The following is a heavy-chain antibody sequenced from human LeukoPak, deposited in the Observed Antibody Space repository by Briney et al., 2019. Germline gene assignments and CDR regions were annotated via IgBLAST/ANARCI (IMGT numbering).Heavy chain of an antibody. CDR1: RHTFTTYF. J-gene: IGHJ4*02. V-gene: IGHV1-2*02. CDR3: ARGGYCTTSSCYN. CDR2: INPSTGGT. Sequence: ASVKVSCKIPRHTFTTYFIYWVRQAPGQGLEWMGWINPSTGGTNSAQEFQGRITTTRDTSTSTAYMELSSLRSDDTAVYYCARGGYCTTSSCYNWGQGTLVTASS. D-gene: IGHD6-13*01.